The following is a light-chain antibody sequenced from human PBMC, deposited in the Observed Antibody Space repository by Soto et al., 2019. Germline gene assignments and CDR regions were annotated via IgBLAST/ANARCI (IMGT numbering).Light chain of an antibody. J-gene: IGLJ1*01. CDR3: SLYTSENTYV. Sequence: QSVLTQPASVSGSPGQSITISCTGTSSDVGSYNLVSWYQQHPGKAPKLIVYEASNRPSGVPDRFSGSKSGNTASLTISGLQAADEADYYCSLYTSENTYVFGTGTKVT. V-gene: IGLV2-14*02. CDR2: EAS. CDR1: SSDVGSYNL.